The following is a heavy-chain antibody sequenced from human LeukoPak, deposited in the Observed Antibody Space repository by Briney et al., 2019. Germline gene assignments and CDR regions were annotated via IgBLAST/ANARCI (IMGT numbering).Heavy chain of an antibody. V-gene: IGHV4-4*02. CDR2: IYHSGST. Sequence: PSGTLSLTCAVSGGSISSSNWWSWVRQPPGKGLEWIGEIYHSGSTNYNPSLKSRVTISVDKSKNQFSLKLSSVTAADTAVYYCARAGGLLWFGELLSDAFDIWGQGTMVTVSS. CDR3: ARAGGLLWFGELLSDAFDI. D-gene: IGHD3-10*01. J-gene: IGHJ3*02. CDR1: GGSISSSNW.